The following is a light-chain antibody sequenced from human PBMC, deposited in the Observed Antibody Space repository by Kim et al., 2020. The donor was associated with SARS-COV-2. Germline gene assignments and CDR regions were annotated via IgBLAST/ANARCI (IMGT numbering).Light chain of an antibody. J-gene: IGLJ2*01. CDR1: NIGSKT. V-gene: IGLV3-21*04. CDR3: QVWDTGSDHVV. CDR2: YDS. Sequence: SYELTQPPSVSVAPGKTARITCGRNNIGSKTVHWYQQKPGQAPVLVIFYDSDRPSGIPERLSGSNSGDPATLTISRVEAGDEADYYCQVWDTGSDHVVFGGGTQLTVL.